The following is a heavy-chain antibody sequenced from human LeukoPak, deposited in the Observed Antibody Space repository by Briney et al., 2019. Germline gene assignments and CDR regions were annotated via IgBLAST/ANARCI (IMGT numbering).Heavy chain of an antibody. CDR1: GYTLTELS. CDR2: FDPEDGET. V-gene: IGHV1-24*01. CDR3: ATSHFRSSTSCYNHYYYYGMDV. J-gene: IGHJ6*04. Sequence: ASVKVSCKVSGYTLTELSMHWVRQAPGKGLEWMGGFDPEDGETIYAQKFQGRVTMTEDTSTDTAYMELSSLRSEDTAVYYCATSHFRSSTSCYNHYYYYGMDVWGKGTTVTVSS. D-gene: IGHD2-2*02.